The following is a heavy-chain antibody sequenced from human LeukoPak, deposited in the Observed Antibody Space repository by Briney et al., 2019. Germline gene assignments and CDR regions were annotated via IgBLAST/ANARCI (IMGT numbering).Heavy chain of an antibody. Sequence: GRSLRLSCTASGFTFGDYAMSWVRQAPGKGLEWVAYISSAISTIYYADSVKGRFTISRDNAKNSLFLQMSSLRDEDTAMYYCARDKRPGFDNWGQGTLVTVSS. CDR3: ARDKRPGFDN. CDR1: GFTFGDYA. V-gene: IGHV3-48*02. CDR2: ISSAISTI. J-gene: IGHJ4*02. D-gene: IGHD3-10*01.